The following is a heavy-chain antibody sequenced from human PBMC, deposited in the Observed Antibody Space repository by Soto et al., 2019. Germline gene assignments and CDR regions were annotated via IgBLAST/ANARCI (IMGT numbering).Heavy chain of an antibody. CDR3: TTAPDLYCSSTSCFDY. V-gene: IGHV3-15*01. CDR1: GFTFSNAW. D-gene: IGHD2-2*01. J-gene: IGHJ4*02. Sequence: GESLKISCAASGFTFSNAWMSWVRQAPGKGLEWVGRIKSKTDGGTTDYAAPVKGRFTISRDDSKNTLYLQMNSLKTEDTAVYYCTTAPDLYCSSTSCFDYWGQGTLVTVSS. CDR2: IKSKTDGGTT.